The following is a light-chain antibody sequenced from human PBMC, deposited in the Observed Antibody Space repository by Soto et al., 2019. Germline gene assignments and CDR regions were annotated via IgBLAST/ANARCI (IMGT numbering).Light chain of an antibody. J-gene: IGLJ1*01. V-gene: IGLV1-44*01. CDR2: GVN. CDR1: SSNIGSNT. CDR3: SSYTTSSALQV. Sequence: QSVLTQPPSASGTPGQRVTISCSGSSSNIGSNTVNWYQQLPGTAPKLMIYGVNNRPSGVSNRFSGSKSGNTASLTISGLQADDEADYYCSSYTTSSALQVFGTGTKLTVL.